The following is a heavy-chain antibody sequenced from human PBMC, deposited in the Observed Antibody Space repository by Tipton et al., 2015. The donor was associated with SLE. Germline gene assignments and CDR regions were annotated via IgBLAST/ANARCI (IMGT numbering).Heavy chain of an antibody. V-gene: IGHV3-64*02. D-gene: IGHD3-10*01. J-gene: IGHJ4*02. CDR2: ITSNGGTT. Sequence: SLRLSCAASGFTFSSYAMHWVRQAPGKGLEYVSAITSNGGTTYYADSVKGRFTISRDNSKNTLYLQMGSLRAEDMAVYYCARGREYYSGSGSYWFDYWGQGTLVTVSS. CDR3: ARGREYYSGSGSYWFDY. CDR1: GFTFSSYA.